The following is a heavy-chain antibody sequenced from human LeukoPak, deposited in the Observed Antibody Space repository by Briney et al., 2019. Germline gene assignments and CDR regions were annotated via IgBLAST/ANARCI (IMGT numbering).Heavy chain of an antibody. CDR2: INPNSGGT. D-gene: IGHD3-22*01. V-gene: IGHV1-2*02. CDR1: GYTFTGYY. Sequence: GASVKVSCKASGYTFTGYYMHWVRQAPGQGLEWMGWINPNSGGTNYAQKFQGRVTMTRDTSISTAYMELSRLRSDDTAVYYCAGAFYDSSGRYYYYYMAVWGKGTTVTVSS. CDR3: AGAFYDSSGRYYYYYMAV. J-gene: IGHJ6*03.